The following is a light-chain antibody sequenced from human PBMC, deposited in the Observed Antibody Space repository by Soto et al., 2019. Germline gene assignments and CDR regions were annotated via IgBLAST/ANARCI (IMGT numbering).Light chain of an antibody. CDR3: QKYDSAPLT. CDR2: AAS. V-gene: IGKV1-27*01. J-gene: IGKJ4*01. Sequence: DIQMTQSPSSLSASVGDRVTITCRASQDISNYLAWYQQKPGKVPKLLIYAASTLQSGVPSRFSGSGSGTDFTLTIGSLRPEDVATYYCQKYDSAPLTFGGGTKVAIK. CDR1: QDISNY.